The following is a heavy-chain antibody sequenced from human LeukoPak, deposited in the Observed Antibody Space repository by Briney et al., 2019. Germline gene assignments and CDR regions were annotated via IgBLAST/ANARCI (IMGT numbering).Heavy chain of an antibody. CDR3: ARTNYGSGSYYNVY. J-gene: IGHJ4*02. D-gene: IGHD3-10*01. CDR2: ISAYNGNT. CDR1: GYTFTSYG. Sequence: GASVKVSCKASGYTFTSYGISWVRRAPGQGLEWMGWISAYNGNTNYAQKLQGRVTMTTDTSTSTAYMELRSLRSDDTAVYYCARTNYGSGSYYNVYWGQGTLVTVSS. V-gene: IGHV1-18*01.